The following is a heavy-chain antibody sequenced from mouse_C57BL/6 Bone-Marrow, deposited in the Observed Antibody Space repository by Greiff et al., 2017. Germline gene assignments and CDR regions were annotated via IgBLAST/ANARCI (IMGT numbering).Heavy chain of an antibody. V-gene: IGHV14-4*01. Sequence: EVKLQESGAELVRPGASVKLSCTASGFNIKDDYMHWVKQRPEQGLEWIGWIDPENGDTEYASKFQGKATITADTSSNTAYLQLSSLTSEDTAVYYFTTLWYFDYWGQGTTLTVSS. CDR1: GFNIKDDY. CDR2: IDPENGDT. D-gene: IGHD1-1*02. J-gene: IGHJ2*01. CDR3: TTLWYFDY.